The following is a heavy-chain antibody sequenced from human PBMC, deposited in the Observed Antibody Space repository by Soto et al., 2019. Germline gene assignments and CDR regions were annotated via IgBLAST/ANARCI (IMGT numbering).Heavy chain of an antibody. D-gene: IGHD2-2*03. J-gene: IGHJ4*03. V-gene: IGHV2-5*01. CDR1: GFSLSSSGVS. CDR3: AHRRPLDLLVVPAACGYFDY. Sequence: SAPTLVNPIPPLTLICTFSGFSLSSSGVSVGWIRQPPGKALAWLALLYGSNDERYNPSLKRRLSITKDTSKNQVVLTMTNMDPVYTATYYCAHRRPLDLLVVPAACGYFDYWGQGTLVTVSS. CDR2: LYGSNDE.